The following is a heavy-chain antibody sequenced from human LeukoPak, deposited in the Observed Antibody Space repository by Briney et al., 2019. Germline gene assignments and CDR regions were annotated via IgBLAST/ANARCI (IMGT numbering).Heavy chain of an antibody. CDR2: VSYSGTIK. CDR3: VATSGSSTN. D-gene: IGHD2-2*01. CDR1: GFTFSNYT. V-gene: IGHV3-30-3*01. Sequence: GRSLRLSCVASGFTFSNYTMHWVRRAPGKGLEWVAVVSYSGTIKSYADSVKSRLTISRDNSQNTLYLQMNSLRAEDTAVYYCVATSGSSTNWGQGTLVTVSS. J-gene: IGHJ4*02.